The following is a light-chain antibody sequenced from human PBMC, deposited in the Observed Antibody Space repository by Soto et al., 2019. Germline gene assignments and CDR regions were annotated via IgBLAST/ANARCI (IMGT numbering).Light chain of an antibody. Sequence: DIQMTQSPSTLSASVGDRVTITCRASQTISNWLAWDQQKPGKAPKLLIYDAAKLESGVPSRFSGSGSGTEFTLTISSLQPDDFGTYYCQQYNSYAFTFGPGTKVDIK. J-gene: IGKJ3*01. CDR2: DAA. V-gene: IGKV1-5*01. CDR3: QQYNSYAFT. CDR1: QTISNW.